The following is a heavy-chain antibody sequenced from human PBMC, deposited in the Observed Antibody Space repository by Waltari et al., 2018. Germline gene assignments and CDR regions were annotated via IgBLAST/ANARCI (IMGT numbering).Heavy chain of an antibody. V-gene: IGHV4-38-2*01. D-gene: IGHD3-3*01. Sequence: QVQLQESGPGLVKPSETLSLTCAVPGYSISSGYSWGWIRQPPGKGLECIGNIYNTGSTYYNTSLKSRVTISVDTSKNQFSLKLSSVTAADTAVYYCARDRSGYFMDWGQGSLVTVSS. CDR3: ARDRSGYFMD. J-gene: IGHJ4*02. CDR1: GYSISSGYS. CDR2: IYNTGST.